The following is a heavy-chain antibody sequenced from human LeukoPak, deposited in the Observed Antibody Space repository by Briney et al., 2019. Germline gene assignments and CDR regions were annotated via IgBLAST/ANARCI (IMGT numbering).Heavy chain of an antibody. V-gene: IGHV3-9*01. CDR3: AKARYCSSTSCTRSFDY. Sequence: GRSLRLSCAASGFTFDDYAMHWVRQAPGKGLEWVSGISWNSGSIGYADSVKGRFTISRDNAKNSLYLQMSSLRAEDTALYYCAKARYCSSTSCTRSFDYWGQGTLVTVSS. CDR1: GFTFDDYA. D-gene: IGHD2-2*01. J-gene: IGHJ4*02. CDR2: ISWNSGSI.